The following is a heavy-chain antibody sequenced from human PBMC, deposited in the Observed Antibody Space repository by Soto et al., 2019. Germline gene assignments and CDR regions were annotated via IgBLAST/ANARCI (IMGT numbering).Heavy chain of an antibody. J-gene: IGHJ4*02. CDR1: GGSFSGFY. CDR3: ARAGYSYGYSNY. D-gene: IGHD5-18*01. V-gene: IGHV4-34*01. Sequence: SETLSLTCAVYGGSFSGFYWSWIRQPPGKGLEWIGEINHSGSTNYNPSLKSRVTISVDTSKNQFSLKLSSVTAADTAVYYCARAGYSYGYSNYWGQG. CDR2: INHSGST.